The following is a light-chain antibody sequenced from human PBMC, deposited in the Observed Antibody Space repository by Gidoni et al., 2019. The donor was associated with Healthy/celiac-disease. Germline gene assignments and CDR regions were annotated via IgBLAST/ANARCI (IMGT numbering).Light chain of an antibody. Sequence: ELVLTQSPATLSLSPGERATLSCRASQSVSSYLAWYQQKPGQAPRLLIYDASNRATGIPARFSGSGSGTDFTLTISSLEPEDVAVYYCQQRSNWREYTFGQGTKLEIK. V-gene: IGKV3-11*01. CDR3: QQRSNWREYT. CDR2: DAS. CDR1: QSVSSY. J-gene: IGKJ2*01.